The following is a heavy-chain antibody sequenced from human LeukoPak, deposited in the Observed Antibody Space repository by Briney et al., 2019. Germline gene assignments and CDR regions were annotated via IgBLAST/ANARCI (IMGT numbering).Heavy chain of an antibody. CDR1: GFTFSSYG. Sequence: PGGSLRLSCAASGFTFSSYGMHWVRQAPGKGLEWEAVIWYDGSNKYYADSVKGRSTISRDNSKNTLYLQMNSLRAEDTAVYYCASATYYYGSGSYSLGYWGQGTLVTVSS. J-gene: IGHJ4*02. V-gene: IGHV3-33*01. D-gene: IGHD3-10*01. CDR2: IWYDGSNK. CDR3: ASATYYYGSGSYSLGY.